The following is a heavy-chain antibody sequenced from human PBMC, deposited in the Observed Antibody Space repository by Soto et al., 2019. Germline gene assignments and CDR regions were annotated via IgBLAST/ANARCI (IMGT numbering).Heavy chain of an antibody. Sequence: TGGSLRLSCAASGFIFTSYAMNWVRQAPGKGLEWVSYISSNSGTIYYTDSVKGRFTISRDNTKNSLYLQMNSLRDEDTAVYYCARDWYYYGSGSYYPFDYWGQGTLVTVSS. CDR2: ISSNSGTI. J-gene: IGHJ4*02. CDR3: ARDWYYYGSGSYYPFDY. CDR1: GFIFTSYA. D-gene: IGHD3-10*01. V-gene: IGHV3-48*02.